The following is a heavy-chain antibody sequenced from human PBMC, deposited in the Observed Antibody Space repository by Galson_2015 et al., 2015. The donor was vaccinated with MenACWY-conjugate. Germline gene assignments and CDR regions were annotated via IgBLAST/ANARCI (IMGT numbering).Heavy chain of an antibody. Sequence: SLRLSCAASGFTFDDYGMSWVRQAPGKGLEWVSGINWNGGSTGYADSVKGRFTISRDNAKNSLYLQMNSLRAEETALYYCARDFISSKDQPSPDYWGQGTLVTVSS. V-gene: IGHV3-20*04. J-gene: IGHJ4*02. CDR2: INWNGGST. CDR3: ARDFISSKDQPSPDY. CDR1: GFTFDDYG. D-gene: IGHD6-13*01.